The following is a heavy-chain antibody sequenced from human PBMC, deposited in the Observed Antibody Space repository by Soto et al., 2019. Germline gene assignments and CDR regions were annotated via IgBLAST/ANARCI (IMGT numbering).Heavy chain of an antibody. V-gene: IGHV4-30-4*01. D-gene: IGHD6-13*01. CDR1: GGSISSGDYY. CDR2: IYYSGST. CDR3: ASRHSSPYFDY. J-gene: IGHJ4*02. Sequence: QVQLQESGPGLVKPSQTLSLTCTVSGGSISSGDYYWSWIRQPPGKGLEWIGSIYYSGSTYYHPSLKRRVTTSVDTSKNQFSLKLNSVTAADTAVYYCASRHSSPYFDYWGQGTLVTVSS.